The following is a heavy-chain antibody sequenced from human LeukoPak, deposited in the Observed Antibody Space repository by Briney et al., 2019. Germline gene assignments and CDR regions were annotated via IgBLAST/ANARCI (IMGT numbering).Heavy chain of an antibody. CDR2: IYHSGRT. D-gene: IGHD3-22*01. Sequence: SETLSLTCTVSGGSISNGDYYWSWIRQPPGKGLEWIGYIYHSGRTYYNPSLKSRVSISLDTSKNQFSLKMSSVTAADTAVYYCARETTSSGHDYWGQGTLVTVSS. V-gene: IGHV4-30-4*01. CDR1: GGSISNGDYY. J-gene: IGHJ4*02. CDR3: ARETTSSGHDY.